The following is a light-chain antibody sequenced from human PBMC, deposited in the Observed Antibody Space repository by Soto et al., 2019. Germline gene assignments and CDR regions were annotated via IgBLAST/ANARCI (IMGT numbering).Light chain of an antibody. CDR3: QHNYSTPPT. CDR1: QTIGTN. CDR2: GAS. V-gene: IGKV1-39*01. Sequence: DIQMTQSPSSLSASVGDRVTLTCRASQTIGTNLNWYQQKPGKAPKILIYGASNLQSGVPSRFSGSGSGTDFALTISSLQPEDFATYYCQHNYSTPPTFGQGTKVEIK. J-gene: IGKJ1*01.